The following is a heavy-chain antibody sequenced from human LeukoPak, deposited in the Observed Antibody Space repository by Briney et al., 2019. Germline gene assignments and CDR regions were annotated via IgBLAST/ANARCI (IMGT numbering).Heavy chain of an antibody. J-gene: IGHJ3*02. CDR2: IYTSGST. Sequence: PSETLSLTCTVSGGSISSGSYYWSWIRQPAGKGLEWIGRIYTSGSTNYNPSLKSRVTISVDTSKNQFSLKLSSVTAADTAVYYCARDGTELWIGIWGQGTMVTVSS. D-gene: IGHD1-7*01. CDR3: ARDGTELWIGI. V-gene: IGHV4-61*02. CDR1: GGSISSGSYY.